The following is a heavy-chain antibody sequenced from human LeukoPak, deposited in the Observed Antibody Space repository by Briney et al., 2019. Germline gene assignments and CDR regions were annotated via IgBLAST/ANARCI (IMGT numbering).Heavy chain of an antibody. Sequence: GGSLRLSCAASGFTLSSYSMNWVRQAPGKGLEWVSSISSSSSYIYYADSVKGRFTISRDNAKNSLYLQMNSLRAEDTAVYYCARAGRYYDYVWGSYRLWDYWGQGTLVTVSS. CDR2: ISSSSSYI. D-gene: IGHD3-16*02. J-gene: IGHJ4*02. CDR3: ARAGRYYDYVWGSYRLWDY. CDR1: GFTLSSYS. V-gene: IGHV3-21*01.